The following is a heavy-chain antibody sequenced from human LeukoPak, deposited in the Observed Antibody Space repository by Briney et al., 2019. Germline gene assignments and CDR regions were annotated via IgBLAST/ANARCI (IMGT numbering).Heavy chain of an antibody. D-gene: IGHD4-17*01. Sequence: GGSLRLSCAASGFTFGAFWLSWVRQGPGKGLEWVASIEPHGYGPYYVASVRGRFTLSRDNAKNSVYLQMNSLSAEDTAVYYCVRLLGGVTTFDYWGQGTQVTVSS. CDR2: IEPHGYGP. V-gene: IGHV3-7*01. CDR3: VRLLGGVTTFDY. J-gene: IGHJ4*02. CDR1: GFTFGAFW.